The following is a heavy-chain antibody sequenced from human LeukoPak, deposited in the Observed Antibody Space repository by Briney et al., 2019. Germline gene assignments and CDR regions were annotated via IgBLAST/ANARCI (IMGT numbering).Heavy chain of an antibody. CDR3: ARVFGGCSGGSCYWFDP. CDR2: IDPNSGGT. V-gene: IGHV1-2*02. CDR1: AYTFTGYY. J-gene: IGHJ5*02. Sequence: ASVKVSCKASAYTFTGYYIHWVRQAPGQGLEWVGWIDPNSGGTNYAQKFQGRLTMTRDTSISTAYMELSRPRSDDTAVYYCARVFGGCSGGSCYWFDPWGQGTLVTVSS. D-gene: IGHD2-15*01.